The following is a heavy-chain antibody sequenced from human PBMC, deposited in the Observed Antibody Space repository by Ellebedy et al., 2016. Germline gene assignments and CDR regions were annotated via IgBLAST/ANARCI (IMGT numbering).Heavy chain of an antibody. CDR3: RQGHYANY. Sequence: GESLKISXVASGFTFRNFFMSWVRQAPGGGLEWISTISGDGDTIFSADSVKGRFTISRDNSRDTLYLQMNSLRAEDTAVYYCRQGHYANYWGQGTLVTVSS. J-gene: IGHJ4*02. CDR2: ISGDGDTI. V-gene: IGHV3-23*01. D-gene: IGHD4-17*01. CDR1: GFTFRNFF.